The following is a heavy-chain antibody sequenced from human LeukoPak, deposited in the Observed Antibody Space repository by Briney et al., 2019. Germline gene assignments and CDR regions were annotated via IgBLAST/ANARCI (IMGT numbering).Heavy chain of an antibody. CDR3: AREGPHGLRAYYFDC. CDR1: GFTFEDYG. CDR2: INWNGDNP. D-gene: IGHD4-17*01. J-gene: IGHJ4*02. V-gene: IGHV3-20*04. Sequence: GGSLRLSCEASGFTFEDYGMTWVRQRPGKGLEYVCEINWNGDNPVYESSLRGRFTISRDNAKNSVYLQMNSLRAEDTAEYYCAREGPHGLRAYYFDCWGQGTLVTVSS.